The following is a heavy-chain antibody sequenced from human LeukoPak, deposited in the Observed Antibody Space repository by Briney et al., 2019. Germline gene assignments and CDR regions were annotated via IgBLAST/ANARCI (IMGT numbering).Heavy chain of an antibody. CDR1: GFTFSSYW. D-gene: IGHD3-3*01. CDR2: IKQDGSEK. J-gene: IGHJ3*02. V-gene: IGHV3-7*01. CDR3: ARDGWFWTYYDFWSGSPDAFDI. Sequence: PGGSLRLSCAASGFTFSSYWMSWVRQAPGKGLEWVANIKQDGSEKYYVDSVKGRFTISRDNAKISLYLQMNSLRAEDTAVYYCARDGWFWTYYDFWSGSPDAFDIWGQGTMVTVSS.